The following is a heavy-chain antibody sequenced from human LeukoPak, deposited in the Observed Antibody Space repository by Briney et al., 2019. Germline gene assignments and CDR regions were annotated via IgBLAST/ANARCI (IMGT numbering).Heavy chain of an antibody. D-gene: IGHD2-2*01. V-gene: IGHV4-59*01. CDR1: GGSISGYY. Sequence: SETLSLTCTVSGGSISGYYCSWIRQPPGKGLEWIGYIYYSGSTNYNPSLKSRVTISVDTSKNQFSLKLSSVTAADTAVYYCARVVVPAATKGNWFDPWGQGTLVTVSS. J-gene: IGHJ5*02. CDR3: ARVVVPAATKGNWFDP. CDR2: IYYSGST.